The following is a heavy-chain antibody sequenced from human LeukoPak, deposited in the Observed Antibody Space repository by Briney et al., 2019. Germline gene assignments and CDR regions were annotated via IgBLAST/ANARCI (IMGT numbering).Heavy chain of an antibody. Sequence: GGSLRLSCAASGCTLSTFGNHWVRQAPAKGLEWVASISFDGNNKYYVGSVEGRFTISRDNSRNTLYLQMNSLRTEDTAVYYCAKAGACDSSGYYYYLDYWGQGTLVTVPS. CDR3: AKAGACDSSGYYYYLDY. CDR1: GCTLSTFG. J-gene: IGHJ4*02. D-gene: IGHD3-22*01. CDR2: ISFDGNNK. V-gene: IGHV3-30*18.